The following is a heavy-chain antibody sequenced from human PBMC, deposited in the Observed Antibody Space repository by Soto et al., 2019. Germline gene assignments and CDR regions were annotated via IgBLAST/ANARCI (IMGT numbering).Heavy chain of an antibody. Sequence: GGSLRLSCAASGFTFSSYAMSWVRQAPGKGLEWVSAISGSGGSTYYADSVKGRFTISRDNSKNTLYLQMNSLRAEDTAVYYCAKALRWDYDILTGFDYWGQGTLVTVSS. V-gene: IGHV3-23*01. CDR3: AKALRWDYDILTGFDY. CDR1: GFTFSSYA. J-gene: IGHJ4*02. D-gene: IGHD3-9*01. CDR2: ISGSGGST.